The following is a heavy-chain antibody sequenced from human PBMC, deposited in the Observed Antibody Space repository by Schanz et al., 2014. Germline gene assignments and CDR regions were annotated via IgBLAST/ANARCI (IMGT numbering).Heavy chain of an antibody. CDR1: GFSVGNKY. Sequence: EVQLVESGGGLVQPGGSLRLSCAASGFSVGNKYMNWVRQAPGKGLEWVSVIGVDGTTTYYADSVKGRFTISRDNSKNTLYLQMNSLRPEDTAVYYCARGGFGELSAFDIWGQGTLVTVSS. CDR3: ARGGFGELSAFDI. J-gene: IGHJ4*02. V-gene: IGHV3-66*02. CDR2: IGVDGTTT. D-gene: IGHD3-10*01.